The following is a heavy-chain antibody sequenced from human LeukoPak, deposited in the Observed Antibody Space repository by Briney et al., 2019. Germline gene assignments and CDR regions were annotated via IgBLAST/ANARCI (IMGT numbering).Heavy chain of an antibody. CDR3: ARDARGGIYDY. V-gene: IGHV1-18*01. CDR2: ISAYNGNT. J-gene: IGHJ4*02. D-gene: IGHD6-13*01. Sequence: GPSVKLSCNASGYTFTSYGISWVRQAPGQGLEWMGWISAYNGNTNYARKLQGRVTMTTDTSTSTAYMELRSLRSDDTAVYYCARDARGGIYDYWGQGTLVTVSS. CDR1: GYTFTSYG.